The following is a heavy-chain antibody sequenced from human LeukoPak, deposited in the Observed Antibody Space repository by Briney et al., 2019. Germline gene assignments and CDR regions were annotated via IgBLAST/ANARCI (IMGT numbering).Heavy chain of an antibody. CDR2: IKEDGSQK. CDR1: GFTFSQFW. Sequence: GGSLRLSCAATGFTFSQFWMSWVRQAPGKGREWLTNIKEDGSQKFYVDSVKGRFTISRDNAKESLYLQMNSLRDDDTAVYYCVRGPLVTADGLAWGQGTLVTVSS. J-gene: IGHJ5*02. CDR3: VRGPLVTADGLA. V-gene: IGHV3-7*03. D-gene: IGHD6-13*01.